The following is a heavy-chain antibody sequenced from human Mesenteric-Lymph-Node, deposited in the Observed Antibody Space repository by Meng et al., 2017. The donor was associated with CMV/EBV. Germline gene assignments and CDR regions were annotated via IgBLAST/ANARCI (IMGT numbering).Heavy chain of an antibody. CDR3: AREHFTGSGCALNI. CDR1: GFTFNRYC. J-gene: IGHJ3*02. V-gene: IGHV3-21*04. CDR2: ISSGNIYI. Sequence: GESLKISCAATGFTFNRYCMSWVRQAPGKGLEWVSSISSGNIYIYYADSVKGRFTISRDSAKNSLYLQMNSLRVDDTAMYYCAREHFTGSGCALNIWGQGTMVTVSS. D-gene: IGHD3-10*01.